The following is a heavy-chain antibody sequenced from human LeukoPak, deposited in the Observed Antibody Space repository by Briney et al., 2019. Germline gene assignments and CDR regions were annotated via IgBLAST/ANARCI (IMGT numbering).Heavy chain of an antibody. CDR3: ARDLPPEDV. CDR1: GFTFSHYA. J-gene: IGHJ6*02. Sequence: GRSLRLSCAASGFTFSHYAMHRVRQAPGKGLEWVALISYDGSNIQYADSLKGRFTISRDNSKNTLYLQMNSLRVDDTAVYYCARDLPPEDVWGQGTTVTVSS. V-gene: IGHV3-30-3*01. CDR2: ISYDGSNI.